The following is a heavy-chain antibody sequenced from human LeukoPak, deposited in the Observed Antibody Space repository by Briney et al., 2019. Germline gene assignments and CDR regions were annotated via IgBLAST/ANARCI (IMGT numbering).Heavy chain of an antibody. Sequence: ASVTVSCKASGYTFTGYYMHWVRQAPGQGLEWMGWINPNSGGTNYAQKFQGRVTMTRDTSISTAYMELSRLRSDDTAVYYCAALWFGELSHFDYWGQGTLVTVSS. V-gene: IGHV1-2*02. D-gene: IGHD3-10*01. CDR1: GYTFTGYY. J-gene: IGHJ4*02. CDR2: INPNSGGT. CDR3: AALWFGELSHFDY.